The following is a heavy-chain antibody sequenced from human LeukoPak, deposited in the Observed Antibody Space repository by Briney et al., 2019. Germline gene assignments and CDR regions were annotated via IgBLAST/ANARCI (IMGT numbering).Heavy chain of an antibody. J-gene: IGHJ4*02. V-gene: IGHV3-23*01. Sequence: GGSLRLSCAASGFTFSGYAMSWVRQAPGKGLEWASAISGSGGSTYYADSVKGRFTISRDNSKNTLYLQMNSLRAEDTAVYYCAKKKMLIAVAGTSDYWGQGTLVTVSS. CDR1: GFTFSGYA. CDR2: ISGSGGST. D-gene: IGHD6-19*01. CDR3: AKKKMLIAVAGTSDY.